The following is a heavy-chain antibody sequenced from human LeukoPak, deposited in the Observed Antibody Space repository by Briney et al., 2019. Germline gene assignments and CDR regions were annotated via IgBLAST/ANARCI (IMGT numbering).Heavy chain of an antibody. CDR1: GYSISSGYY. D-gene: IGHD3-16*01. J-gene: IGHJ4*02. Sequence: SETLSLTCAVSGYSISSGYYWGWIRQPPGKGPEWIGTIYHSGSTYYNLSLKSRVTISVDTSKNQFSLKLSSVTAADTAVYYCASRRGRLSPVDYWGQGTLVTVSS. V-gene: IGHV4-38-2*01. CDR2: IYHSGST. CDR3: ASRRGRLSPVDY.